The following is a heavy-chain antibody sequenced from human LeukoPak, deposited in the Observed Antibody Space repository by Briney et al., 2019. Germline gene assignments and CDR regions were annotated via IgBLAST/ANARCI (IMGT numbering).Heavy chain of an antibody. CDR3: ARSPSGLVGATTDY. CDR1: GFTFDDHG. Sequence: GGSLSLSWAASGFTFDDHGMSWVRHAPGKWLEWVSGLHWNGVGTRYADSVKGRFTISRDNAKTSLYLQMNSLRAEDTAFYYCARSPSGLVGATTDYWGQGTLVTVSS. V-gene: IGHV3-20*04. D-gene: IGHD1-26*01. CDR2: LHWNGVGT. J-gene: IGHJ4*02.